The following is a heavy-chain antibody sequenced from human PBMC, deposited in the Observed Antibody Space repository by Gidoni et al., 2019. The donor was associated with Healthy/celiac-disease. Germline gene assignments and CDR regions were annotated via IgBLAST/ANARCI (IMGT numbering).Heavy chain of an antibody. CDR3: EVATTQYYFDY. Sequence: QVQLQESGPGLVKPSQTLSLTCTFSGGSISSGGYYWSWIRQHPGKGLEWIGYIYYSGSTYYNPSLKSRVTISVDTSKTQFSLKLSSVTAADTAVYYCEVATTQYYFDYWGQGTLVTVSS. V-gene: IGHV4-31*03. CDR1: GGSISSGGYY. D-gene: IGHD5-12*01. J-gene: IGHJ4*02. CDR2: IYYSGST.